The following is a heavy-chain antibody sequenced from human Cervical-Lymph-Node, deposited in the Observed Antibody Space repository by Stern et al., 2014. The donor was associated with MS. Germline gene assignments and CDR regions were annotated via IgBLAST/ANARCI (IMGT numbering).Heavy chain of an antibody. D-gene: IGHD2-2*01. CDR1: GGSVSSGSYY. Sequence: QVQLQESGPGLVKPSETLSLTCTVSGGSVSSGSYYWSWIRQPPGQGLEWIGYNYYSGSTKHNPSLKSRVTISVATSKNQFSLKLSSVAAADAAVYYCARGFQRVIDYWGQGTLVTVSS. V-gene: IGHV4-61*01. CDR3: ARGFQRVIDY. CDR2: NYYSGST. J-gene: IGHJ4*02.